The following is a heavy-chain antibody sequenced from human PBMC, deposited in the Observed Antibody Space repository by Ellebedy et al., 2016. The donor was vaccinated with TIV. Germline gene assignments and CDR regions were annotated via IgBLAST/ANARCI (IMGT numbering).Heavy chain of an antibody. D-gene: IGHD3-10*01. CDR2: IIPIFGTA. CDR1: GGTFSSYA. V-gene: IGHV1-69*13. J-gene: IGHJ4*02. Sequence: AASVKVSCKASGGTFSSYAISWVRQAPGQGLEWMGGIIPIFGTANYAQKFQGRVTITADESTSTAYMELSSLRSEDTAVYYCAREGYGSGSYANWGQGTLVTVSS. CDR3: AREGYGSGSYAN.